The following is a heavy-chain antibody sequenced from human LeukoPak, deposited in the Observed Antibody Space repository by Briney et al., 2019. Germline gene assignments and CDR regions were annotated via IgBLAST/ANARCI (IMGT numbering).Heavy chain of an antibody. J-gene: IGHJ1*01. CDR1: GGTFSSYA. CDR3: GTPKGYCSSGSCPPQYFQH. D-gene: IGHD2-15*01. CDR2: IIPIFGTA. V-gene: IGHV1-69*05. Sequence: ASVKVSCKASGGTFSSYAISWVRQAPGQGLEWMGGIIPIFGTANYAQKFQGRVTITTDESTSTAYMELSSLRSEDTAVYYCGTPKGYCSSGSCPPQYFQHWGQGTLVTVSS.